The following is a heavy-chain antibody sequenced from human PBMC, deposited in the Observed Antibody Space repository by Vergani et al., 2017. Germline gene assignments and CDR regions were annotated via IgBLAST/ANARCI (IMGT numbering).Heavy chain of an antibody. V-gene: IGHV4-59*01. CDR1: GGSISSYY. Sequence: VQLQESGPGLVKPSETLSLTCTVSGGSISSYYWSWIRQPPGKGLEWIGYIYYSGSTNYNPSLKSRVTISVDTSKNQFSLKLSSVTAADTAVDYCARESITGTTLCWFDPWGQGTLVTVSS. CDR3: ARESITGTTLCWFDP. CDR2: IYYSGST. J-gene: IGHJ5*02. D-gene: IGHD1-7*01.